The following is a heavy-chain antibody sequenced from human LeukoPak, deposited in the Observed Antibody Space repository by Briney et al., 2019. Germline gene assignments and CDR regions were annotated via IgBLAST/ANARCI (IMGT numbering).Heavy chain of an antibody. D-gene: IGHD6-13*01. CDR2: INPSGGST. CDR3: ARETPGIAAAGANFDY. CDR1: GYTFTSYY. V-gene: IGHV1-46*01. J-gene: IGHJ4*02. Sequence: ASVKVSCKASGYTFTSYYMHWVRQAPGQGLEWMGIINPSGGSTSYAQKFQGRVTMTRDTSTSTVYMELSSLRSEDTAVYYCARETPGIAAAGANFDYWGQGTLVTVSS.